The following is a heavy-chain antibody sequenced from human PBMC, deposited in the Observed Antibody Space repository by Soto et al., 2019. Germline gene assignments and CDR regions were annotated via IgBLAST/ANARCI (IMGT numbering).Heavy chain of an antibody. CDR2: IYYSGST. Sequence: PEPLSLTYTVSGRAISSSSYYWGWIRQPPGKGLEGIGSIYYSGSTYYNPSLKSRVTISVDTSKNQFSLKLSSVTAADTAVYYCASSYYDFWSGYSNQYYYYYMDVWGKGTTVTVSS. V-gene: IGHV4-39*01. D-gene: IGHD3-3*01. J-gene: IGHJ6*03. CDR3: ASSYYDFWSGYSNQYYYYYMDV. CDR1: GRAISSSSYY.